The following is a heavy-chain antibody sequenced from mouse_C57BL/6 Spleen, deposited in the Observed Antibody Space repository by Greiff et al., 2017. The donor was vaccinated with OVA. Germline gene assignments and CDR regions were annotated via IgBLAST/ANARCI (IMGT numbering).Heavy chain of an antibody. V-gene: IGHV5-4*03. CDR3: ASSPGGYFDV. CDR2: ISDGGSYT. J-gene: IGHJ1*03. Sequence: EVKLVESGGGLVKPGGSLKLSCAASGFTFSSYAMSWVRQTPEKRLEWVATISDGGSYTYYPDNVKGRFTISRDKAKNNLYLQMSHLKSEDTAMYYCASSPGGYFDVWGTGTTVTVSS. CDR1: GFTFSSYA.